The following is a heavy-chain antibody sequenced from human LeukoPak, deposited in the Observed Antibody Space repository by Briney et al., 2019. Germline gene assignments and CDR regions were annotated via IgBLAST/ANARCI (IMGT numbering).Heavy chain of an antibody. CDR3: ARASRYFDWLFAPYYFDY. D-gene: IGHD3-9*01. Sequence: PSETLSLTCAVYGGSFSGYYWSWIRQPPGKGLEWIGEINHSGSTNYNPSLKSRVTISVDTSKNQFSLKLSSVTAADTAVYYCARASRYFDWLFAPYYFDYWGQGTLVTVSS. CDR2: INHSGST. J-gene: IGHJ4*02. CDR1: GGSFSGYY. V-gene: IGHV4-34*01.